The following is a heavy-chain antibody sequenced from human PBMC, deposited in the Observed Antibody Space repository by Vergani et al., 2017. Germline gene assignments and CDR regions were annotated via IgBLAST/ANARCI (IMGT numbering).Heavy chain of an antibody. V-gene: IGHV1-46*03. CDR2: ISPDGFST. CDR1: GYTFTAYY. J-gene: IGHJ4*02. Sequence: QVQLVQSGAEVGKPGASVKISCKASGYTFTAYYIHWVRQAPEQGLEWVGVISPDGFSTFYAQKFQGRVTITRDTSTSTVYEEVTSLRSDDTAVYYCAREPPLTGFFDYRGQGNLVTVSS. CDR3: AREPPLTGFFDY. D-gene: IGHD3-9*01.